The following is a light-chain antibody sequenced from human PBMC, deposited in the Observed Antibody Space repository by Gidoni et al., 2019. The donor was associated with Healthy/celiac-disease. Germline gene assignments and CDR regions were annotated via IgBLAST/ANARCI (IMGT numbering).Light chain of an antibody. CDR3: QQYYSTPLT. Sequence: DFVMTTSPDSLAVSLGERATINCKSSQSVLYYSNNKNYLAWYQERPGQPPKLLIYWASARGSEIPDQFSGGGSGTDFALTISSLRVGGVAVYCCQQYYSTPLTFGEGTKVEIK. CDR1: QSVLYYSNNKNY. CDR2: WAS. J-gene: IGKJ4*01. V-gene: IGKV4-1*01.